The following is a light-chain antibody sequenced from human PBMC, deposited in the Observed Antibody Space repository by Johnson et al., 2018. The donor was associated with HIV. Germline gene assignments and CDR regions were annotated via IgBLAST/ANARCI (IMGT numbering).Light chain of an antibody. V-gene: IGLV1-51*02. CDR2: ENN. CDR1: SSNIGNNY. Sequence: QSVLTQPPSVSAAPGQKVTISCSGSSSNIGNNYVSWYQQLPGTAPKLLIYENNKRPSGIPDRFSGSKSGPSATLAITGLQTGDEADYYCGTWDSSRSGVFGTGTKVTVL. J-gene: IGLJ1*01. CDR3: GTWDSSRSGV.